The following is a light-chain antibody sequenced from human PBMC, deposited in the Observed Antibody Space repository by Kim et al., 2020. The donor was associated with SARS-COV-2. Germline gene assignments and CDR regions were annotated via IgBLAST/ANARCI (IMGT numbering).Light chain of an antibody. CDR1: SSNIGAGYD. V-gene: IGLV1-40*01. Sequence: QYVLTQPPSVSGAPGQRVTISCTGSSSNIGAGYDVHWYQQLPGTAPKLLIFGNNYRPSGVPDRFSGSKSGTSASLAITGLQAEDEADYYCQTYDSSLSVVFGGGTKVTVL. CDR3: QTYDSSLSVV. CDR2: GNN. J-gene: IGLJ2*01.